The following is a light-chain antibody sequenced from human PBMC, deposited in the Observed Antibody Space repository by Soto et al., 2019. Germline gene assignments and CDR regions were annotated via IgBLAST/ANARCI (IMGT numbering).Light chain of an antibody. CDR2: GAS. J-gene: IGKJ1*01. CDR3: HQYNNWHTWT. V-gene: IGKV3-15*01. Sequence: EISMTQSPATLSVSPGERATLSWGASQSVSSKLAWYQQKPGQAPRLLIYGASTRATGVPASFSGSGSGTEFTLTISSLKTEDFAVYYCHQYNNWHTWTFGHGTKVDI. CDR1: QSVSSK.